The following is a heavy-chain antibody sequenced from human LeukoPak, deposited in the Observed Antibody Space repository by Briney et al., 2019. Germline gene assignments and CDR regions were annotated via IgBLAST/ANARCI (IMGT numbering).Heavy chain of an antibody. Sequence: GGSLRLSCAASGFTFSSYEMNWVRQAPGKGLEWVSYITGSGSTKYYADSVKGRFTISRDNTKYSLFLQMNSLRADDTAVYYCARIPRDGGVIVFDYWGQGTLVTVSS. J-gene: IGHJ4*02. CDR2: ITGSGSTK. D-gene: IGHD3-16*02. CDR3: ARIPRDGGVIVFDY. CDR1: GFTFSSYE. V-gene: IGHV3-48*03.